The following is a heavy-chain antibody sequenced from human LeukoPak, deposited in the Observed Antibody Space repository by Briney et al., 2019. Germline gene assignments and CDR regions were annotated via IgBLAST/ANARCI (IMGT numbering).Heavy chain of an antibody. V-gene: IGHV3-21*01. J-gene: IGHJ6*04. CDR1: GFTFSSYS. CDR2: ISSSSSYI. D-gene: IGHD3-9*01. Sequence: GGSLRLSCAASGFTFSSYSMNWVRQAPGKGLEWVSSISSSSSYIYYADSVKGRFTISRDNAKNSLYLQMNSLRAEDTAVYYCARDHVLRYFDWPPDMDVWGKGTTVTVSS. CDR3: ARDHVLRYFDWPPDMDV.